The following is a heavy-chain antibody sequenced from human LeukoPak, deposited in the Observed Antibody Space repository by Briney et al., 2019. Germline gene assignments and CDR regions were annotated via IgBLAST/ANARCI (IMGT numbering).Heavy chain of an antibody. Sequence: SETLSLTCSVSGASISRDYWTWIRQPPGKGLEWIGYIYNGGSTTYSPSLNSRVTISLDTSNNQVSLRLSSVTAADTAVYYCAKGGAYGGGADYWGQGTLVTVSS. J-gene: IGHJ4*02. V-gene: IGHV4-59*01. D-gene: IGHD1-26*01. CDR2: IYNGGST. CDR1: GASISRDY. CDR3: AKGGAYGGGADY.